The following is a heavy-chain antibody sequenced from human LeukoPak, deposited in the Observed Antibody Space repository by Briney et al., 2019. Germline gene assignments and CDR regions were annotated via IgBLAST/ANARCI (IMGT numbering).Heavy chain of an antibody. V-gene: IGHV1-18*01. CDR2: ISAYNGNT. D-gene: IGHD1-26*01. J-gene: IGHJ4*02. Sequence: GASVMVSCKASGYTLTSYGISWVRQAPGQGLEWMGWISAYNGNTNYAQKLQGRVTMSTDTSTSTAYMELRSLRSDDTAVYYCARDEVGATSDYWGQGTLVTVSS. CDR3: ARDEVGATSDY. CDR1: GYTLTSYG.